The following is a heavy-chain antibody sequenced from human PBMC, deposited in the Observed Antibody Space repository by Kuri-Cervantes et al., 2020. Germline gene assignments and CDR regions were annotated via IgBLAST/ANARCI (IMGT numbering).Heavy chain of an antibody. CDR1: GITFSNYW. J-gene: IGHJ4*02. CDR2: IKQDGSEK. V-gene: IGHV3-7*04. Sequence: GESLKISCAASGITFSNYWMSWVRQAPGKGLEWVANIKQDGSEKYYVDSVKGRFTMSRDNAKNSLYLQMNSLRDEDTAVYYCARGIDYWGQGTLVTVSS. CDR3: ARGIDY.